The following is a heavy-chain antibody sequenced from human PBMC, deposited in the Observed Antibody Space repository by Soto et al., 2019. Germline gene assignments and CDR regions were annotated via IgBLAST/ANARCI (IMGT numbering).Heavy chain of an antibody. V-gene: IGHV3-23*01. CDR3: AKDSLRIAAALGWFDP. D-gene: IGHD6-13*01. Sequence: GGSLRLSCAASGFTFSSYAMSWFRQAPGKGLEWVSAISGSGGSTYYADSVKGRFTISRDNSKNTLYLQMNSLRAEDTAVYYCAKDSLRIAAALGWFDPWGQGTLVTVSS. CDR1: GFTFSSYA. CDR2: ISGSGGST. J-gene: IGHJ5*02.